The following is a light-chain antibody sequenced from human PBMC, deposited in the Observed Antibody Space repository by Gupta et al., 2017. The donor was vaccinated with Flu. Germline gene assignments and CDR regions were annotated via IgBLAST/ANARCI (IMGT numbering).Light chain of an antibody. Sequence: PSSLSASAGDIVTITCQTSQSISNYLNWHQQKPGKAPELLIYAASMVHSGVPSRFSGRGSATDFILTISMRQPGHFTNYYCQRSATPPITFGTGTKVEIK. CDR2: AAS. V-gene: IGKV1-39*01. J-gene: IGKJ4*01. CDR1: QSISNY. CDR3: QRSATPPIT.